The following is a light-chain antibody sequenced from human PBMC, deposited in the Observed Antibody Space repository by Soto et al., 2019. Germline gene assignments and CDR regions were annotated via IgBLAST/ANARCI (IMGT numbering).Light chain of an antibody. J-gene: IGKJ4*01. Sequence: DVVMTQSPISLPVTLGQAASISCRSSQSLVHSDGNTYLHWYQQRPGQSPRRLIYKVSNRDSGVPDRFSGSVSDSDFTLKNSMMDADDVGVFSCMQGTRWPFTFGGGTKVEIK. CDR1: QSLVHSDGNTY. V-gene: IGKV2-30*02. CDR2: KVS. CDR3: MQGTRWPFT.